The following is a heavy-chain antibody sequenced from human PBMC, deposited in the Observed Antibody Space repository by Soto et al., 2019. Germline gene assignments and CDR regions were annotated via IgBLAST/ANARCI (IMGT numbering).Heavy chain of an antibody. J-gene: IGHJ5*02. Sequence: PGGSLRLSCAASGFTFSSYAMSWVRQAPGKGLEWVSAISGSGGSTYYADSVKGRFTISRDNSKNTLYLQMNSLRAEDTAVYYCAKGRSSSPKSNWFDPWGQGTLVTVSS. CDR3: AKGRSSSPKSNWFDP. V-gene: IGHV3-23*01. CDR1: GFTFSSYA. CDR2: ISGSGGST. D-gene: IGHD6-13*01.